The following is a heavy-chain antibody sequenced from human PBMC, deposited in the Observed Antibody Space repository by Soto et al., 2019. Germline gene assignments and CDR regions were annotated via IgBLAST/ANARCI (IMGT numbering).Heavy chain of an antibody. Sequence: GESLRISCAASGFTFSNSWMNWVRQVPGRGLEWVARIKAGGSSTYFADSVRGRVTISSDNSKSALFLQRNSLRAADTAMYYCAKVVERALASWGMGPLAT. CDR2: IKAGGSST. CDR3: AKVVERALAS. V-gene: IGHV3-7*01. D-gene: IGHD2-21*01. CDR1: GFTFSNSW. J-gene: IGHJ5*02.